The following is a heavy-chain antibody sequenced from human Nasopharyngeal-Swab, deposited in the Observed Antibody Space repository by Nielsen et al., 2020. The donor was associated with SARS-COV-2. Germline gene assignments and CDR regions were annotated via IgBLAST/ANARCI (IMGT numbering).Heavy chain of an antibody. J-gene: IGHJ4*02. CDR2: IKQDGSEK. Sequence: VRQAPGKGLEWVANIKQDGSEKYYVDSVKGRFTISRDNAKNSLYLQMNSLRAEDTAVYYCARRRVSGWNSGYEAPPDYWGQGTLVTVSS. D-gene: IGHD5-12*01. CDR3: ARRRVSGWNSGYEAPPDY. V-gene: IGHV3-7*01.